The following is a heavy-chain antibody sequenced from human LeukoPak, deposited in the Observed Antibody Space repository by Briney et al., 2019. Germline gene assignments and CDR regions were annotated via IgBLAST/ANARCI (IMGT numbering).Heavy chain of an antibody. Sequence: PSETLSLTCTVSGGSISSYYWSWIRQPPGKGLEWIGYIYYSGSTNYNPSLKSRVTISVDTSKNQFSLKLSSVTAADTAVYYCARHPISTYYYDSSGYYYYYYYMDVWGKGTTVTISS. CDR3: ARHPISTYYYDSSGYYYYYYYMDV. CDR1: GGSISSYY. CDR2: IYYSGST. V-gene: IGHV4-59*08. J-gene: IGHJ6*03. D-gene: IGHD3-22*01.